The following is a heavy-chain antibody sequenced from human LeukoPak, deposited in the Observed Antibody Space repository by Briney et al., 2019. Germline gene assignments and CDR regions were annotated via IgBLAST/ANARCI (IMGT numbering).Heavy chain of an antibody. CDR2: ISDSGGDT. J-gene: IGHJ4*02. Sequence: GGSLRLSCAASGFTFSSYGMNWVRQAPGKGLEWGSSISDSGGDTYYADSVKGRFTVSRDNSKNTLYLQINNLRADDTAIYYCAKRVPYSSSAAYYDSWGQGTLVTVSS. CDR1: GFTFSSYG. V-gene: IGHV3-23*01. CDR3: AKRVPYSSSAAYYDS. D-gene: IGHD6-6*01.